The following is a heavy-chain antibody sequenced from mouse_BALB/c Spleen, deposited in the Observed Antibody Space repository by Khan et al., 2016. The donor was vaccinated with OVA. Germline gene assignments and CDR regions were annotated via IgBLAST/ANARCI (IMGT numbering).Heavy chain of an antibody. CDR1: GYTFTDYE. J-gene: IGHJ3*01. D-gene: IGHD1-1*01. CDR3: TSRDYGSSYGFAY. CDR2: IDPETGVT. Sequence: QVQLKQSGAELVRPGASVTLSCKASGYTFTDYELHWMKQTPVHGLEWIGAIDPETGVTAYNQMFKGKATLTADKASSTAYMGLRSLTSEGSAAYYCTSRDYGSSYGFAYWGQGTLVTVSA. V-gene: IGHV1-15*01.